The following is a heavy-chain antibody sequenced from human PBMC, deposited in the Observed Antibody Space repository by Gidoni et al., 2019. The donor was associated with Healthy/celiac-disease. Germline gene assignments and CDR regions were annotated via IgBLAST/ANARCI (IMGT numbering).Heavy chain of an antibody. D-gene: IGHD3-22*01. CDR3: ARGNRYYYDTVYFDY. V-gene: IGHV4-39*01. CDR2: IYYSGRT. J-gene: IGHJ4*02. Sequence: QLQLQESGPGLVKPSETLSLTCTVPCGSIRSSSYYWGWIRPPPGKGLEWIVSIYYSGRTYYNPYLKSRATISVDTSKNQFSLKRSSVTAADTAVYYCARGNRYYYDTVYFDYWGQGTLVTVSS. CDR1: CGSIRSSSYY.